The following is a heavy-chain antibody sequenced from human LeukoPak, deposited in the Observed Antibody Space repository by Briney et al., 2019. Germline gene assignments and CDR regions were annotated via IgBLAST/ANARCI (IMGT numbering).Heavy chain of an antibody. CDR1: GGSISSYY. J-gene: IGHJ3*01. D-gene: IGHD2-21*02. Sequence: PSETLSLTRTVPGGSISSYYWSWIRQPPGEGLEWIGYIYYSGSTNYNPSLKSRVTISLDTSKNQFSLKLNSVTAADTAVYYCARRVVVVTANDKSDAFDVWGQGTVVTVSS. CDR2: IYYSGST. CDR3: ARRVVVVTANDKSDAFDV. V-gene: IGHV4-59*01.